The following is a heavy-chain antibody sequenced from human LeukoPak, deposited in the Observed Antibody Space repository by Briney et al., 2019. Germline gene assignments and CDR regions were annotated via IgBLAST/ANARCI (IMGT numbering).Heavy chain of an antibody. J-gene: IGHJ3*01. Sequence: SETLSLTCSVSGYSISSGYCWGWIRQPPGKGLEWIGSMFHSGPTYYNPSLKSRVTISVDTSKNQFSLKLSSVTAADTAVYYCARGGVGAAQGDAFDLWGQGTMVTVSS. D-gene: IGHD1-26*01. CDR1: GYSISSGYC. V-gene: IGHV4-38-2*02. CDR2: MFHSGPT. CDR3: ARGGVGAAQGDAFDL.